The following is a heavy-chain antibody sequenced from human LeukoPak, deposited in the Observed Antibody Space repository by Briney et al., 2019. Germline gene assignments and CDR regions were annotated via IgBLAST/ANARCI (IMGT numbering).Heavy chain of an antibody. J-gene: IGHJ5*02. CDR3: AREGGRYCSSTSCRNWFDP. Sequence: SETLSLTRTVSGGSISSYYWSWIRQPPGKGLEWLGYIYYSGSTNYNPSLKSRVTISVDTSKNQFSLKLSSVTAADTAVYYCAREGGRYCSSTSCRNWFDPWGQGTLVTVSS. V-gene: IGHV4-59*01. D-gene: IGHD2-2*01. CDR1: GGSISSYY. CDR2: IYYSGST.